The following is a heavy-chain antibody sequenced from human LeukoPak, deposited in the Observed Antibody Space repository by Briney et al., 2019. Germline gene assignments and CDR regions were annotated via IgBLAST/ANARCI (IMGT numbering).Heavy chain of an antibody. CDR2: IYYSGST. Sequence: PSETLSLTCTVSGGSISSHYWSWLRQPPGKGLEWIGYIYYSGSTNYNPSLTSRVTISLDTSKNQFSLKLSSVTAADTAVYYCARRRGDFWSDYYAFDHWGQGTLVTISS. CDR1: GGSISSHY. CDR3: ARRRGDFWSDYYAFDH. D-gene: IGHD3-3*01. V-gene: IGHV4-59*08. J-gene: IGHJ4*02.